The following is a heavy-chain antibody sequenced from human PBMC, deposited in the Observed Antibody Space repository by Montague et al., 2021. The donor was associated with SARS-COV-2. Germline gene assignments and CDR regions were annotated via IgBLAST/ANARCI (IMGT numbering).Heavy chain of an antibody. CDR3: ARQSVNYYDSSGYPFDY. D-gene: IGHD3-22*01. CDR1: GGSISSSSYY. V-gene: IGHV4-39*01. CDR2: INYSGNT. Sequence: SETRSLTCTVSGGSISSSSYYWGWIRQPQGKGLEWIGCINYSGNTYYNPCIKSRVTIDVDTSKNQFYLKLSSVTAADTAVYYCARQSVNYYDSSGYPFDYWGQGTLVTVSS. J-gene: IGHJ4*02.